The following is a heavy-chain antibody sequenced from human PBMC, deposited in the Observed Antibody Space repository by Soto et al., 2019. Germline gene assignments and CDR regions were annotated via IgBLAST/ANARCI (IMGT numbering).Heavy chain of an antibody. J-gene: IGHJ4*02. D-gene: IGHD3-10*01. CDR2: ISYDGSNK. Sequence: QVQLVESGGGVVQPGRSLRLSCAASGFTFSSYAMHWVRQAPGKGLEWVAVISYDGSNKYYADSVKGRFTISRDNSKNTLYLQMNSLRAEDTAVYCCARRRGGPLDYWGQGTLVTVSS. CDR3: ARRRGGPLDY. V-gene: IGHV3-30-3*01. CDR1: GFTFSSYA.